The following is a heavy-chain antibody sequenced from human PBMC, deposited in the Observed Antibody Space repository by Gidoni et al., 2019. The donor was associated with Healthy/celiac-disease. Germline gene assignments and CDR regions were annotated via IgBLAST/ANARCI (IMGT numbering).Heavy chain of an antibody. D-gene: IGHD3-10*01. CDR1: GGSFSGYY. Sequence: QVQLQQWGAGLLKPSETLSLTCAVYGGSFSGYYWSWIRQPPGKGLEWIGEINHSGSTNYNPSLKGRVTISVDTSKNQFSLKLSSVTAADTAVYYCARDSVLYGSGKGGFDPWGQGTLVTVSS. J-gene: IGHJ5*02. CDR2: INHSGST. V-gene: IGHV4-34*01. CDR3: ARDSVLYGSGKGGFDP.